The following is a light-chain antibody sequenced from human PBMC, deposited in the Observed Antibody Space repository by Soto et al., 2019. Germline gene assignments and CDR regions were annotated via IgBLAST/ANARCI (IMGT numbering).Light chain of an antibody. CDR1: SSDVGAYNY. Sequence: QSALTQPASVSGSPGQSITISCTGTSSDVGAYNYVSWYQQHPGKAPKLMIYDVNIRPSGVSNRFSGSKSVNTASLTIAGLKADSEAEYYCTSWTTSTTMKFGGGTKFTGL. CDR2: DVN. J-gene: IGLJ2*01. CDR3: TSWTTSTTMK. V-gene: IGLV2-14*01.